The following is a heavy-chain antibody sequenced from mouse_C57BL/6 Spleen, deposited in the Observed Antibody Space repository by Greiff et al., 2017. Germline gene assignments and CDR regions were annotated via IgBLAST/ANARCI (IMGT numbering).Heavy chain of an antibody. CDR3: ASGYYGSSSWFAY. CDR2: IWGVGST. V-gene: IGHV2-6*01. CDR1: GFSLTSYG. Sequence: QVHVKQSGPGLVAPSQSLSITCTVSGFSLTSYGVDWVRQSPGKGLEWLGVIWGVGSTNYNSALKSRLSISKDNSKSQVFLKMNSLQTDDTAMYYCASGYYGSSSWFAYWGQGTLVTVSA. J-gene: IGHJ3*01. D-gene: IGHD1-1*01.